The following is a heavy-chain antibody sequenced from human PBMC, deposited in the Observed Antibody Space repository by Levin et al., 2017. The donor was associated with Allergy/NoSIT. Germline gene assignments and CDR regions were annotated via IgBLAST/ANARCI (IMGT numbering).Heavy chain of an antibody. D-gene: IGHD1-1*01. Sequence: GESLKISCAASGFTFSSYAMNWVRQAPGKGLEWVSSVSGSNYTNYADSVKGRFTISRDNAKNSLYLQMNSLRAEDTAVYYCARNKTGYDHYYMDVWGKGTTVTVSS. J-gene: IGHJ6*03. CDR1: GFTFSSYA. CDR2: VSGSNYT. CDR3: ARNKTGYDHYYMDV. V-gene: IGHV3-21*04.